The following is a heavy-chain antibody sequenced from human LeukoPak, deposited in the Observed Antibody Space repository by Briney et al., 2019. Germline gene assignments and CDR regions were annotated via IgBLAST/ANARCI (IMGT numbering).Heavy chain of an antibody. V-gene: IGHV1-69*01. CDR1: GGTFSSYA. Sequence: AASLNVSCKASGGTFSSYAISWVRQAPGQGLELMGGIIPIFGTANYAQKFHGRVTITADESTSTAHMELSSLRSEDTAVYYCASHGGSRPRNNWFDPWGQGTLVTVSS. D-gene: IGHD2-15*01. CDR3: ASHGGSRPRNNWFDP. CDR2: IIPIFGTA. J-gene: IGHJ5*02.